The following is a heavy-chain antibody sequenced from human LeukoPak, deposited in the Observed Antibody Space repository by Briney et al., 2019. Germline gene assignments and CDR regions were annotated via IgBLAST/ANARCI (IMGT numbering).Heavy chain of an antibody. Sequence: GASVKVSCKASGYTFTSYAMNWVRQAPGQGLEWMGWINTNTGNPTYAQGFTGRFVFSLDTSVSTAYLQISSLEAEDTAVYYCAREGATYSGYDSYYFDYWGQGTLVTVFS. CDR1: GYTFTSYA. D-gene: IGHD5-12*01. V-gene: IGHV7-4-1*02. J-gene: IGHJ4*02. CDR2: INTNTGNP. CDR3: AREGATYSGYDSYYFDY.